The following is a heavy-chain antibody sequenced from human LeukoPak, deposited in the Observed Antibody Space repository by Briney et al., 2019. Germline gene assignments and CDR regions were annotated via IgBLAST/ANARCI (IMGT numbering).Heavy chain of an antibody. V-gene: IGHV1-2*02. Sequence: ASVKVSCKASGYTFTGYYMHWVRQAPGQGLEWMGWINPNSGGTNYAQKFQGRVTMTRDTSISTAYMELSRLRSDDTAVYCCARDRLVVPHNWFDPWGQGTLVTVSS. CDR2: INPNSGGT. CDR1: GYTFTGYY. D-gene: IGHD2-2*01. J-gene: IGHJ5*02. CDR3: ARDRLVVPHNWFDP.